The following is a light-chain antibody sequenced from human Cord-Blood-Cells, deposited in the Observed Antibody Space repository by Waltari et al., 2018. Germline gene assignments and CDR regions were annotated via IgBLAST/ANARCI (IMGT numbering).Light chain of an antibody. CDR1: SSDVGGYNY. CDR2: EVS. Sequence: QSALTQPPSASGSPGQSVTISYTGTSSDVGGYNYVSWYQQHPGKAPKLMIYEVSKRPSGVPDRFSGSKSGNTASLTVSGLQAEVEADYYCSSYAGSNNLVFGGGTKLTVL. CDR3: SSYAGSNNLV. V-gene: IGLV2-8*01. J-gene: IGLJ2*01.